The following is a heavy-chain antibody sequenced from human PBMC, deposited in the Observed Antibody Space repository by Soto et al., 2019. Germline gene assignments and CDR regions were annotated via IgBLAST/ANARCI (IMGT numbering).Heavy chain of an antibody. CDR3: ARVGYSSTGTTLHFHGLDV. CDR2: IYPRGGST. V-gene: IGHV1-46*01. CDR1: GYNFTSHY. Sequence: GASVKVSCKTSGYNFTSHYIHWVRQAPGQRLESMGIIYPRGGSTIDAQKFQGKVTMTRDTSTHTLYMELSSLRSEDTAIYYCARVGYSSTGTTLHFHGLDVWGQGTTVAVSS. J-gene: IGHJ6*02. D-gene: IGHD3-22*01.